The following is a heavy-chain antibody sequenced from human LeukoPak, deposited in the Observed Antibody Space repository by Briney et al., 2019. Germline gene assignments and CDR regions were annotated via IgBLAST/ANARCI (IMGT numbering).Heavy chain of an antibody. V-gene: IGHV4-34*01. CDR1: GGSFSGYY. D-gene: IGHD3-22*01. CDR3: ARGDYYDSSPHY. CDR2: INHSGSI. Sequence: SETLSLTCAVYGGSFSGYYWSWIRQPPGKGLEWIGEINHSGSINYNPSLKSRVTISVDTSKNQFSLKLSSVTAADTAVYYCARGDYYDSSPHYWGQGTLVTVSS. J-gene: IGHJ4*02.